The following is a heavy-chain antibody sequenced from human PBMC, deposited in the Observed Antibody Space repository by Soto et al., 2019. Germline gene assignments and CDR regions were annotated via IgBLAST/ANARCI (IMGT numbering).Heavy chain of an antibody. CDR3: ARGPRVSSTGTGAH. D-gene: IGHD1-1*01. J-gene: IGHJ4*02. CDR2: ISDDGSTA. CDR1: GFTFSAYW. V-gene: IGHV3-74*01. Sequence: VGSLRLSCSVSGFTFSAYWMHWVRQVPGKGLTWVSRISDDGSTATYADSVKGRFVISRDNAKNSLYLEMNTLRADDSGLYYCARGPRVSSTGTGAHWGRGTLVTV.